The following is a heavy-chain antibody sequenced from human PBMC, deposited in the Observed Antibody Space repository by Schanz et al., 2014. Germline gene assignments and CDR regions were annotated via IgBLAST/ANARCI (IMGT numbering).Heavy chain of an antibody. CDR2: ISTSNGNT. Sequence: QVQLVQSGAEVKKPGASVKVSCTASGYTFTSYDINWVRQAPGQGLEWMGWISTSNGNTNYIQKLQGRVTFTADKSTSTAYMELSSLKSEDTAVYYCARGPLGTSPWGQGTLVTVSS. J-gene: IGHJ5*02. CDR1: GYTFTSYD. V-gene: IGHV1-18*01. CDR3: ARGPLGTSP. D-gene: IGHD5-12*01.